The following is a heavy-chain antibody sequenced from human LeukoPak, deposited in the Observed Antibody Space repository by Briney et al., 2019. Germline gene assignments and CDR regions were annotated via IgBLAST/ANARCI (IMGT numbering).Heavy chain of an antibody. CDR1: GGSISSYY. V-gene: IGHV4-4*09. Sequence: SETLSLTCTVSGGSISSYYWSWIRQPPGKGLEWIGYIYTSGSTNYNPSLKSRVTISLDTSKNQFSLKLSSVTAADTAVYYCARSPNWNDVLPHDCWGQGTLVTVSS. CDR2: IYTSGST. J-gene: IGHJ4*02. CDR3: ARSPNWNDVLPHDC. D-gene: IGHD1-1*01.